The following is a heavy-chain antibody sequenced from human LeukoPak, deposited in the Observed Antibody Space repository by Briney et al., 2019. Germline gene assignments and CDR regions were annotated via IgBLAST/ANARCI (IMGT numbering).Heavy chain of an antibody. CDR2: IYDSGNT. D-gene: IGHD5-12*01. CDR1: GVSISDYY. V-gene: IGHV4-59*01. J-gene: IGHJ6*03. Sequence: PSETLSLTCTASGVSISDYYWSWIRQPPGKGLEWIGYIYDSGNTNYNPSLKRRVTISVDTSKNQFSLKVTSVTAADTAVYYCARIPRLGSSGYYYYYYYMDVWGRGTTVTVSS. CDR3: ARIPRLGSSGYYYYYYYMDV.